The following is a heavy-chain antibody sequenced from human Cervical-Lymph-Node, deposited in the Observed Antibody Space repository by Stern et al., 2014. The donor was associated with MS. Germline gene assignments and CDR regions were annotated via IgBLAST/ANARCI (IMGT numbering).Heavy chain of an antibody. Sequence: MQLVESGGGAVQPGESLRLSCVASGFTFSGSAMHWARQAPGQGLEWVAVMSYDGSNTYYADSVKGRFTISRDNSKNTLFLQMNSLRPDDTAVYFCAKGPPGGAFEYWGQGSLVTVST. D-gene: IGHD3-10*01. J-gene: IGHJ4*02. CDR3: AKGPPGGAFEY. CDR1: GFTFSGSA. CDR2: MSYDGSNT. V-gene: IGHV3-30*18.